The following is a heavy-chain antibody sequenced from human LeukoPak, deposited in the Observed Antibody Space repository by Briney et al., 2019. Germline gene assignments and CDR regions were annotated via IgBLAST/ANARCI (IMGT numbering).Heavy chain of an antibody. CDR1: GFTFSAYW. Sequence: GGSLRLSCVGSGFTFSAYWVDWVRQAPGKGLEWVATMKEDGSEIYYVDSVKGRFTISRDNAKKLVYLQLDRLRVEDTAVYYCARESLRYYQDTSGSGYYFDLWGQGTLVTVSS. CDR3: ARESLRYYQDTSGSGYYFDL. CDR2: MKEDGSEI. J-gene: IGHJ4*02. V-gene: IGHV3-7*01. D-gene: IGHD3-22*01.